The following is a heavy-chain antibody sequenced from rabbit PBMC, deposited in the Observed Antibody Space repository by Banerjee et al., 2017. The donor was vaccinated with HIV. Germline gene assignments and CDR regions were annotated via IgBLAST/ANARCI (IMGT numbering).Heavy chain of an antibody. CDR1: GFSFSSNYW. Sequence: QEQLEESGGDLVKPEGSLTLTCTASGFSFSSNYWICWVRQAPGKGLEWIGCIYAASSGSTWYASWVNGRFMISKTSSTTVTLQMTSLTAADTATYFCARDLAGVIGWNFNLWGPGTLVTVS. V-gene: IGHV1S45*01. CDR2: IYAASSGST. J-gene: IGHJ4*01. CDR3: ARDLAGVIGWNFNL. D-gene: IGHD4-1*01.